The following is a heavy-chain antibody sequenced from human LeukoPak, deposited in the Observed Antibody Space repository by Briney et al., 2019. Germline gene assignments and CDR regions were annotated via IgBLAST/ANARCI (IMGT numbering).Heavy chain of an antibody. CDR3: RFVVAEGDNDY. V-gene: IGHV3-64*02. CDR2: ICSYGGSP. CDR1: RFTFNDYA. Sequence: GGSLRLSCAASRFTFNDYAMQGVRQAPGERLEFVSAICSYGGSPYYADSVKGRFTISRDYSKNTLFLQMGSLRAEDMAVYYCRFVVAEGDNDYWGQGTLVTVSS. D-gene: IGHD2-21*02. J-gene: IGHJ4*02.